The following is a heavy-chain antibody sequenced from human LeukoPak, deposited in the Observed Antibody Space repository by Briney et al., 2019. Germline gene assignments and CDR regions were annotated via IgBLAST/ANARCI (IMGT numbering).Heavy chain of an antibody. D-gene: IGHD3-10*01. CDR1: GGTFSSYT. J-gene: IGHJ4*02. CDR2: IIPIFGTA. CDR3: ARSNGAVYFDY. Sequence: SVKVSCKASGGTFSSYTISWVRQAPGQGLEWMGGIIPIFGTANYAQKFQGRVTITADKSTSTAYMELSSLRSEDTAVYYCARSNGAVYFDYWGQGTLVTVSS. V-gene: IGHV1-69*06.